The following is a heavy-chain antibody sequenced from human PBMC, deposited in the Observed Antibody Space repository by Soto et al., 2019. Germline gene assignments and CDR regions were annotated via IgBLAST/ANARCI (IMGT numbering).Heavy chain of an antibody. Sequence: GGCRRGSGGASGCTLGAYAMEWVSQSSGKVLEWLDRIGSKGETYATAYAASVKGRFTISRDDSNNTAYLQMNSLECEDTAVYYCSRHDSDWFFNLGRGTLVTVSS. V-gene: IGHV3-73*01. CDR1: GCTLGAYA. J-gene: IGHJ4*02. CDR2: IGSKGETYAT. CDR3: SRHDSDWFFN. D-gene: IGHD3-9*01.